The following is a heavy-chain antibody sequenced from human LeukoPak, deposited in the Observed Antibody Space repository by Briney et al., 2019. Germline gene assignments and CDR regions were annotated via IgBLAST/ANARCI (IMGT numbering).Heavy chain of an antibody. CDR1: GFTFSSYS. CDR2: ISSSGSTI. CDR3: ARAWELLYPFDY. V-gene: IGHV3-48*01. Sequence: GGSLRLSCAASGFTFSSYSMNWVRQAPGKGLEWVSYISSSGSTIYYADSVKGRFTISRDNAKNSLSLQMNSLRAEDTAVYYCARAWELLYPFDYWGQGTLVTVSS. J-gene: IGHJ4*02. D-gene: IGHD1-26*01.